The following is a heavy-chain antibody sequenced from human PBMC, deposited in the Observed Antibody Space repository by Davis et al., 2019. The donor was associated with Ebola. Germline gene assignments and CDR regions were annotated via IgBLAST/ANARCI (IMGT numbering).Heavy chain of an antibody. J-gene: IGHJ6*02. CDR2: IYYSGST. CDR3: ARPLWFGELLLNYYGMDV. D-gene: IGHD3-10*01. CDR1: GGSISSSSYY. V-gene: IGHV4-39*01. Sequence: SETLSLTCTVSGGSISSSSYYWGWIRQPPGKGLEWIGSIYYSGSTYYNPSLKSRVTISVDTSKNQFSLKLSSVTAADTAVYYCARPLWFGELLLNYYGMDVWGQGTTVTVSS.